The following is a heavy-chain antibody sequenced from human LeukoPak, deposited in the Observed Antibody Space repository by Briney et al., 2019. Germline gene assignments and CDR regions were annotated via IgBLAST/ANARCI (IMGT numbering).Heavy chain of an antibody. Sequence: PGGSLRLSCAASGFTFSSYWMSWVRQAPGKGLEWVANIKQDGSEKYYVDSVKGRFTISRDNAKNSLYLQMNSLRAEDTAVYYCARWVSKYYYYMDVWGKGTTVTVSS. CDR1: GFTFSSYW. CDR3: ARWVSKYYYYMDV. CDR2: IKQDGSEK. V-gene: IGHV3-7*03. J-gene: IGHJ6*03. D-gene: IGHD4-23*01.